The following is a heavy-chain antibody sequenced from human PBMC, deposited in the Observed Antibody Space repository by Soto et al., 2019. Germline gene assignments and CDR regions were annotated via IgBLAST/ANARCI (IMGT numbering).Heavy chain of an antibody. CDR2: ISGSGGST. CDR3: AYSSTPLDN. Sequence: SLRLFCSASGFSFIRYAICWVRQAPGKGLEWVSAISGSGGSTYYADSVKGRFTISRDNSKNTLYLQMNSLRAEDTAVYYCAYSSTPLDNWGKETLVTVAS. J-gene: IGHJ4*02. V-gene: IGHV3-23*01. D-gene: IGHD2-2*01. CDR1: GFSFIRYA.